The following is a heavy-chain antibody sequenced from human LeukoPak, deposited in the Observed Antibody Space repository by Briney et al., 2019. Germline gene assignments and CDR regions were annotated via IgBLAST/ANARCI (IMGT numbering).Heavy chain of an antibody. V-gene: IGHV1-8*01. J-gene: IGHJ6*02. D-gene: IGHD1-26*01. CDR3: ATDRPTSSLYSRVYYYGMDV. Sequence: ASVKVSCKASGYTFTSYDINWVRQATGQGLEWMGWMNPNSGNTGYAQKFQGRVTMTRNTSISTAYMELSSLRSEDTAVYYCATDRPTSSLYSRVYYYGMDVWGQGTTVTVSS. CDR2: MNPNSGNT. CDR1: GYTFTSYD.